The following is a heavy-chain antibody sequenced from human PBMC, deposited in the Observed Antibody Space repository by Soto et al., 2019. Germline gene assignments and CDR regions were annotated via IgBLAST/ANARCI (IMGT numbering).Heavy chain of an antibody. Sequence: QVQLVESGGGVVQPGRSLRLSCAASGFTFSSYGMHWVRQAPGRGLEWVAFISYDGSIKYYADSVKGRFTISRDNSKNTLYLHMNSLRGEDTAVYFCATPEVQRVDVWGQGTTATVSS. V-gene: IGHV3-30*03. J-gene: IGHJ6*02. CDR2: ISYDGSIK. CDR1: GFTFSSYG. D-gene: IGHD3-10*01. CDR3: ATPEVQRVDV.